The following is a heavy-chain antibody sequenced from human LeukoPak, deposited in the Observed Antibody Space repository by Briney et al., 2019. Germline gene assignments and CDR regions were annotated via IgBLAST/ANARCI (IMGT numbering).Heavy chain of an antibody. CDR2: IYYSGGT. Sequence: SETLSLTCTVSGGSISRSSYYWGWIRQPPGKGLEWIGTIYYSGGTYYNPSLKSRVTISVDTSKNQFSLNLSSVTAADTAVYYCARRAYKSGNYYFDYWGQGTLVTVSS. CDR3: ARRAYKSGNYYFDY. CDR1: GGSISRSSYY. D-gene: IGHD6-19*01. J-gene: IGHJ4*02. V-gene: IGHV4-39*01.